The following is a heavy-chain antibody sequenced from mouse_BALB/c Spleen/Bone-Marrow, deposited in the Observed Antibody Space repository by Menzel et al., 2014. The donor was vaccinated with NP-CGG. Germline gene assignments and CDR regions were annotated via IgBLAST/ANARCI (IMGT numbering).Heavy chain of an antibody. CDR1: GYSITSCYS. CDR2: IHYSGST. D-gene: IGHD3-1*01. CDR3: ARSRKQRGFPFDY. V-gene: IGHV3-1*02. J-gene: IGHJ2*01. Sequence: VQLKESGPDLVKPSQSLSLTCTVTGYSITSCYSLHWIRQFPGNKLEWMGYIHYSGSTNYNPTLKSRISITRDTSKNQFFLQLNSVTTEDTATYYCARSRKQRGFPFDYWGQGTTLTVSS.